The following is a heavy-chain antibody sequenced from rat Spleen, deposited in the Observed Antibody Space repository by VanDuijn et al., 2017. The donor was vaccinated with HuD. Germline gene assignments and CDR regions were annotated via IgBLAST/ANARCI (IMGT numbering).Heavy chain of an antibody. J-gene: IGHJ2*01. CDR2: ISYDGSST. CDR1: GFTFSDYN. Sequence: EVQLVESGGGLVQPGRSLKLSCAASGFTFSDYNMAWVRQAPKKGLEWVATISYDGSSTYYRDSVKGRFTISRDNAEGTLYLQMNSLRSEDTATYYCARRGYNNYFDYWGQGVMVTVSS. CDR3: ARRGYNNYFDY. V-gene: IGHV5-7*01. D-gene: IGHD1-10*01.